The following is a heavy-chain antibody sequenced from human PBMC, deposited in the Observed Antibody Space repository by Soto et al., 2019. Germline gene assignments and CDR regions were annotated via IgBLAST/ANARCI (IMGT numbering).Heavy chain of an antibody. CDR3: ARGHRDGYRSGSLDS. V-gene: IGHV4-39*06. CDR1: GGSISSSSCH. D-gene: IGHD5-12*01. Sequence: SETLSLTCTVSGGSISSSSCHWGWIRQPPGKGLEWIASIKYSGTTFYNPSLKSRVTLSVDTSKNQFALKLSSVTSADTAVYYCARGHRDGYRSGSLDSWGRGTLVTVSS. CDR2: IKYSGTT. J-gene: IGHJ4*02.